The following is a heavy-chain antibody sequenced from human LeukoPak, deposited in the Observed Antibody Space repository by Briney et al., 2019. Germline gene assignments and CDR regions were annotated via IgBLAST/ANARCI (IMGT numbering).Heavy chain of an antibody. D-gene: IGHD6-19*01. CDR2: IRYDGSNK. CDR1: GFTFSSYG. Sequence: GGSLRLSCAASGFTFSSYGMHWVRQAPGKGLEWVAFIRYDGSNKYYADSVKGRFTISRDNSKNTLYLQMNSLRAEDTAVYYCARDSPHYSSGWFGRLGYWGQGTLVTASS. V-gene: IGHV3-30*02. J-gene: IGHJ4*02. CDR3: ARDSPHYSSGWFGRLGY.